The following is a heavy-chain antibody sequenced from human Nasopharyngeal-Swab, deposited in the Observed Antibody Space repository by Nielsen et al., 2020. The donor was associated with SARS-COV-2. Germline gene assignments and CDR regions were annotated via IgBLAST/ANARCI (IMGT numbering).Heavy chain of an antibody. D-gene: IGHD3-10*01. CDR2: VSYDGRHE. J-gene: IGHJ6*02. Sequence: VREAPGKGLEWVAVVSYDGRHESYADSVKGRFTVSRDNSKNTMYLQMSSLRAEDTAIYYCAKSLRGVSLSFGYYYGLDVWGQGTTVTVSS. V-gene: IGHV3-30*18. CDR3: AKSLRGVSLSFGYYYGLDV.